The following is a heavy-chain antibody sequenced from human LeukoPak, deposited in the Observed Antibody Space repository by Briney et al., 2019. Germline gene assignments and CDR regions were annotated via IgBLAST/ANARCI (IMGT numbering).Heavy chain of an antibody. J-gene: IGHJ4*02. D-gene: IGHD4/OR15-4a*01. CDR1: GGSISSYY. V-gene: IGHV4-59*01. CDR2: IYYSGST. CDR3: ARKKGTMDFFEY. Sequence: KSSETLSLTCAVSGGSISSYYWSWIRQPPGKGLEWIGYIYYSGSTNYNPSIKSRLIMSVDTSKNQFSLKLSSVTAADTAVYYCARKKGTMDFFEYWGQGALVTVSS.